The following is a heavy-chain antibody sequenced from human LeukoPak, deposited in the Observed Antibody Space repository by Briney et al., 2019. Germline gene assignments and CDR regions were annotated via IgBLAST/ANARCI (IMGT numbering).Heavy chain of an antibody. CDR2: IKQDGSAK. CDR1: GFPSSTFW. D-gene: IGHD6-19*01. Sequence: GGSLRLSCATSGFPSSTFWMSWVRQAPGKGLEWVANIKQDGSAKYYVDSVKGRFTISRDNAKNSLYLQMNSLRDEDTAVYYCAGGSGWLTDYWGQGTQVTVSS. V-gene: IGHV3-7*03. J-gene: IGHJ4*02. CDR3: AGGSGWLTDY.